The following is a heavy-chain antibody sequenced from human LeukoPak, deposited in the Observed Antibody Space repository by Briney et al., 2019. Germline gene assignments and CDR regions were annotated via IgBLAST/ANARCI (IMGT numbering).Heavy chain of an antibody. CDR1: GFTFSSYE. CDR3: ARARRYDYVWGSYRYTEWY. J-gene: IGHJ4*02. V-gene: IGHV3-48*03. CDR2: ISSSGSTI. D-gene: IGHD3-16*02. Sequence: PGGSLRLSCAASGFTFSSYEMNWVRQAPGKGLEWVSYISSSGSTIYYADSVKGRFTISRDNAKNSLYLQMNSLRAEDTAVYYCARARRYDYVWGSYRYTEWYWGQRTLVTVSS.